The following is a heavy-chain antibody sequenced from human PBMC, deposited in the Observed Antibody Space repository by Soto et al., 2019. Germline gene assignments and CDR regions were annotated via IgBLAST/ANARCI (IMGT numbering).Heavy chain of an antibody. Sequence: PGESLKISCKGSGYSFTSYWIGWVRQMPGKGLEWMGIIYPGDSDTRYSPSFQGQVTISADKSISTAYLQWSSLKASDTAMYYCARSFFGVVSCYYCMDVWGKGTTVTVS. D-gene: IGHD3-3*01. CDR1: GYSFTSYW. CDR3: ARSFFGVVSCYYCMDV. J-gene: IGHJ6*03. CDR2: IYPGDSDT. V-gene: IGHV5-51*01.